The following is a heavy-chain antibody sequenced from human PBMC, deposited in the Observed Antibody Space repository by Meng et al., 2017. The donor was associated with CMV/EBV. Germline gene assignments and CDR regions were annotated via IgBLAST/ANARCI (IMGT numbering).Heavy chain of an antibody. J-gene: IGHJ4*01. CDR1: GFTFSSYS. CDR2: ISSSSSYI. D-gene: IGHD3-22*01. CDR3: ARDYRGWLGY. Sequence: GKSLKLSCAASGFTFSSYSMNWVRQAPGKGLEWVSSISSSSSYIYYADSVKGRFTISRDNAKNSLYLQMNSLRAEDTAVYYCARDYRGWLGYWGQGTLVTVSS. V-gene: IGHV3-21*01.